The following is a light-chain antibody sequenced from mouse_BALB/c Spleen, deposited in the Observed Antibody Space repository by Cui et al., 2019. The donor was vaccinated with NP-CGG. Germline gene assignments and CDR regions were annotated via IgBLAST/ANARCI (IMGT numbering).Light chain of an antibody. Sequence: QAVVTQESALTTSPGETAIPTCRPRTGAVTTSNYTNWVQEKPDHLFTGLIGGTNNRTPGVPARFSGSLIGDKAALTITGAQTEDEAIYFCALWYSNHWVFGGGTKLTVL. CDR1: TGAVTTSNY. CDR3: ALWYSNHWV. CDR2: GTN. V-gene: IGLV1*01. J-gene: IGLJ1*01.